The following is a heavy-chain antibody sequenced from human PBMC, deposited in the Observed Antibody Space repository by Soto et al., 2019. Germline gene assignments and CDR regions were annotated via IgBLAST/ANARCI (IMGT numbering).Heavy chain of an antibody. Sequence: SETLSLTCTVSGGSVSSGSYYWSWIRQPPGKGLEWIGYIYYSGSTNYNPSLKSRVTISVDTSKNQFSLKLSSVTAADTAVYYCARELPGQQLVPRGWFDPWGQGTLVTVSS. D-gene: IGHD6-13*01. CDR1: GGSVSSGSYY. CDR2: IYYSGST. V-gene: IGHV4-61*01. J-gene: IGHJ5*02. CDR3: ARELPGQQLVPRGWFDP.